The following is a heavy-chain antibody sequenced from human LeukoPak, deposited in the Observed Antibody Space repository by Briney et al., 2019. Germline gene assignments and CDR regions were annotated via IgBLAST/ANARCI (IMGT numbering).Heavy chain of an antibody. Sequence: GASLKISCKGSGSSFNNYWIGWVRPMPGKGLEWMGIIYPGDSNTRYSPSFQGQVTISADKSIRTAYLQWTSLKASDTAIYYCARQPLVRDCGGDCEFDYWGQGTRVSVSS. V-gene: IGHV5-51*01. CDR2: IYPGDSNT. CDR1: GSSFNNYW. CDR3: ARQPLVRDCGGDCEFDY. J-gene: IGHJ4*02. D-gene: IGHD2-21*02.